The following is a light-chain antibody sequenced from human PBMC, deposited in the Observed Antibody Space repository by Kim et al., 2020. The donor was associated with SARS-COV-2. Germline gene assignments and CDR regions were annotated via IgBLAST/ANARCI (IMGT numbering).Light chain of an antibody. Sequence: LSPGERATLSCRASESVRGNQLAWYQQKRGQAPRLLIYGASSRAGGIPDRFSGSGSGLDFTLTISRLQPEDFAVYFCQQYVGSPYTFGQGTKLEIK. CDR1: ESVRGNQ. CDR3: QQYVGSPYT. V-gene: IGKV3-20*01. CDR2: GAS. J-gene: IGKJ2*01.